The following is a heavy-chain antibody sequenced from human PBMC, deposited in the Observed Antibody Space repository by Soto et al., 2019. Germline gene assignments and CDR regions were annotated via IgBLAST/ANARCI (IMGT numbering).Heavy chain of an antibody. CDR3: AAGDYASGSRDF. Sequence: EVQLVESGGGLVQSGGSLRLSGAASGFTVSSNYMSWVRQAPGKGLEWVAYIYSIGSADYADSVKGRFTISRDNSRNSLYLQMNSLRVDDTAVYYCAAGDYASGSRDFWGQGTLLTVSS. D-gene: IGHD3-10*01. CDR1: GFTVSSNY. J-gene: IGHJ4*02. CDR2: IYSIGSA. V-gene: IGHV3-66*01.